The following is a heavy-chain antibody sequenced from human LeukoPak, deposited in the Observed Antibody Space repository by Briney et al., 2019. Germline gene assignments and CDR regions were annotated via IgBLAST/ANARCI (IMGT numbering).Heavy chain of an antibody. V-gene: IGHV1-69*04. D-gene: IGHD3-22*01. CDR3: ARSPTDSSGYPNPLFDI. CDR1: GGTFSSYA. Sequence: SVKVSCKASGGTFSSYAISWVRQAPGQGLEWMGRIIPIFGIANYAQKFQGRVTITADKSTSTAYLELSSLRSEDTAVYYCARSPTDSSGYPNPLFDIWGQGTMVTVSS. J-gene: IGHJ3*02. CDR2: IIPIFGIA.